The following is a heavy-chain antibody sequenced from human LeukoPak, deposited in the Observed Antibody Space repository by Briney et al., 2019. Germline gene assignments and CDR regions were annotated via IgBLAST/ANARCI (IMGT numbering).Heavy chain of an antibody. CDR1: GGSISSGGYY. CDR3: ARGSLTYYDSSGYYYRAFDI. J-gene: IGHJ3*02. V-gene: IGHV4-31*03. D-gene: IGHD3-22*01. CDR2: IYYSGST. Sequence: SETLSLTCTVSGGSISSGGYYWSWIRQHPGKGLEWIGYIYYSGSTYYNPSLKSRVTISVDTSKNQFSLKPSSVTAADTAVYYCARGSLTYYDSSGYYYRAFDIWGQGTMVTVSS.